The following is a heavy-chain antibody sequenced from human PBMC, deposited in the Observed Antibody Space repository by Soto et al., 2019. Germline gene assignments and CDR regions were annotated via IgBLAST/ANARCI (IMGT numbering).Heavy chain of an antibody. V-gene: IGHV3-30*18. J-gene: IGHJ6*02. CDR2: ISYDGSNK. Sequence: PGGSLIVSCAASGFTFSSYGMHWVRQAPGKGLEWVAVISYDGSNKYYADSVKGRFTISRDNSKNTLYLQMNSLRAEDTAVYYCAKGPQSSGWYHRKYYYGMDVWGQGTTVTVSS. D-gene: IGHD6-19*01. CDR3: AKGPQSSGWYHRKYYYGMDV. CDR1: GFTFSSYG.